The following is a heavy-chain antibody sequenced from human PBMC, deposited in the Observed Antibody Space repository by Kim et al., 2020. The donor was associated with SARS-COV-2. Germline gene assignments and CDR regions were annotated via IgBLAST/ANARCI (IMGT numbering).Heavy chain of an antibody. Sequence: GGSLRLSCAASGFTFSSYEMHWVRQAPGKGLEWVSYISSSGSTIYYADSVKGRFTISRDNAKNSLYLQMNSLRAEDTAVYYCAREVGYSYAHAYYYYGMDVWGQGTTVTVSS. D-gene: IGHD5-18*01. V-gene: IGHV3-48*03. CDR1: GFTFSSYE. CDR3: AREVGYSYAHAYYYYGMDV. CDR2: ISSSGSTI. J-gene: IGHJ6*02.